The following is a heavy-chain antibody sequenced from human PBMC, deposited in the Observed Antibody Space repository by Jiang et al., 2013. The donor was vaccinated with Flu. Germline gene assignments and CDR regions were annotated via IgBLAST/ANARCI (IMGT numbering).Heavy chain of an antibody. V-gene: IGHV1-69*01. CDR3: TTTVTTTGANDY. D-gene: IGHD4-17*01. J-gene: IGHJ4*02. CDR2: IIPIFGTA. Sequence: SGAEVKKPGSSVKVSCKASGGTFSSYAISWVRQAPGQGLEWMGGIIPIFGTANYAQKFQGRVTITADESTSTAYVELSSLRSEDTAVYYCTTTVTTTGANDYWGQGTLVTVSS. CDR1: GGTFSSYA.